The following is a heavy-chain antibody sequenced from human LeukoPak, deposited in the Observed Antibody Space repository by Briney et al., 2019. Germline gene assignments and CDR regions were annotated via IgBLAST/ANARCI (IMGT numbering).Heavy chain of an antibody. V-gene: IGHV3-23*01. CDR1: GFTFSSSA. CDR3: AKDRGYSYGYDFDY. CDR2: ISASGGST. J-gene: IGHJ4*02. Sequence: PGGSLRLSCAASGFTFSSSAMSWVRQVPGKGLEWVSGISASGGSTYYADSVRGRFTISRDNSKNTLYLQMNSLRAEDTAVYYCAKDRGYSYGYDFDYWGQGTLVTVSS. D-gene: IGHD5-18*01.